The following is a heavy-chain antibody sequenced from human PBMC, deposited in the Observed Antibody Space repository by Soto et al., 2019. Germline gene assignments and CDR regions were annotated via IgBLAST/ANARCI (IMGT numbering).Heavy chain of an antibody. J-gene: IGHJ5*02. CDR3: ARDRSIMITFGGVIAPYGWFDP. Sequence: ASVKVSCKASGYTFTTYYMHWVRQAPGQGLEWMGIISPDGGRTSYAQKFQGRVTMTRDTSTSTVYMELSSLRSEDTAVYYCARDRSIMITFGGVIAPYGWFDPWGQGTLVTVSS. CDR2: ISPDGGRT. V-gene: IGHV1-46*01. CDR1: GYTFTTYY. D-gene: IGHD3-16*02.